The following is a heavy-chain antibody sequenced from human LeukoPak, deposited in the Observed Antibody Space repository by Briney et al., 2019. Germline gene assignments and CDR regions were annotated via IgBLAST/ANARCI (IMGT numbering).Heavy chain of an antibody. CDR2: IWYDGSNK. Sequence: PGGSLRLSCAASGFTFSSYGMHWVRQAPGKGLEWVAVIWYDGSNKYYADSVKGRFTISRDNSKNTLYLQMNSLRAEDTAVYYCAKAPVVVVPAPYYFDYWGQGTLVTVSS. V-gene: IGHV3-33*06. CDR3: AKAPVVVVPAPYYFDY. CDR1: GFTFSSYG. D-gene: IGHD2-2*01. J-gene: IGHJ4*02.